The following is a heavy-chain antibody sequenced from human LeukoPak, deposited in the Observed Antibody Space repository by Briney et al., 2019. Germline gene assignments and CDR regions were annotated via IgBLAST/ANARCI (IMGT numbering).Heavy chain of an antibody. J-gene: IGHJ4*02. CDR3: ARDGDTVMAIEY. CDR2: ISYSGST. Sequence: SETLSLTCTVSGGSISSTTSYWGWIRQPPGKGLEWIGSISYSGSTYHNPSLKSRVTISVDTSKNQFSLKLSSVTAADTAVYYCARDGDTVMAIEYWGPGTLVTVSS. CDR1: GGSISSTTSY. D-gene: IGHD4-11*01. V-gene: IGHV4-39*07.